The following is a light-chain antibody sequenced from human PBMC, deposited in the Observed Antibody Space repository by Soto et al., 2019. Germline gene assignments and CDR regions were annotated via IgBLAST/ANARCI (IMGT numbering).Light chain of an antibody. CDR3: SSYAGSNNFV. J-gene: IGLJ1*01. Sequence: LTQPPSASGSPGQSVTISCTGTSSDVGGYNYVSWYQQHPGKAPKLMIYEVSKRPSGVPDRFSGSKSGNTASLTVSGLQAEDEADYYCSSYAGSNNFVFGTGTRSPS. CDR1: SSDVGGYNY. V-gene: IGLV2-8*01. CDR2: EVS.